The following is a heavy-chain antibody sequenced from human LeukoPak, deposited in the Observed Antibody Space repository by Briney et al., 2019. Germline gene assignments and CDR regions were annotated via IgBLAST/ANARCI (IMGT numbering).Heavy chain of an antibody. D-gene: IGHD3-22*01. J-gene: IGHJ3*02. CDR3: AKDILRACSSGYYYRLSDAFDI. CDR1: GFTFDDYA. Sequence: GGSLRLSCAASGFTFDDYAMHWVRQAPGKGLEWVSLISGDGGSTYYADSVKGRFTISRDNSKNSLYLQMNSLRTEDTALYYCAKDILRACSSGYYYRLSDAFDIWGQGTMVTVSS. CDR2: ISGDGGST. V-gene: IGHV3-43*02.